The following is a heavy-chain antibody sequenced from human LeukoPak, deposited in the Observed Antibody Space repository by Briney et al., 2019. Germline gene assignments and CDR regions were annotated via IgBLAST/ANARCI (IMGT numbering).Heavy chain of an antibody. CDR3: AKGAGFAEPLPEY. V-gene: IGHV1-69*01. Sequence: SMKVSCKASGGTFSSYAISWVRQAPGQGLAWMGGIIPIFGTANYAQKFQGRVTITADESTSTAYMELSSLRSEDTAVYYCAKGAGFAEPLPEYWGQGTLLTVSS. D-gene: IGHD1-14*01. CDR1: GGTFSSYA. J-gene: IGHJ4*02. CDR2: IIPIFGTA.